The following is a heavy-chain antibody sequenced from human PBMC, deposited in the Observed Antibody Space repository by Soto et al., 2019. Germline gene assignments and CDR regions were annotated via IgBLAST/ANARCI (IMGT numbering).Heavy chain of an antibody. CDR3: AKSREYYYGTGATYGAFDI. CDR1: GVTFSNYA. D-gene: IGHD3-10*01. J-gene: IGHJ3*02. CDR2: ISGSGGST. Sequence: EVQLLESGGGLVQPGGSLRLSCAASGVTFSNYAMNWVRQAPGKGLEWVSAISGSGGSTYYAESVKGRFTISRDSSKNTLYLQMNSLRAEDTSVYYCAKSREYYYGTGATYGAFDIWGQGTMVTVSS. V-gene: IGHV3-23*01.